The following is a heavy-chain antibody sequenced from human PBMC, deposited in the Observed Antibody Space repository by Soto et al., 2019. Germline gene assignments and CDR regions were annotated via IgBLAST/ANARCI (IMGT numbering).Heavy chain of an antibody. D-gene: IGHD2-2*01. Sequence: GGSLRLSCAASGFTFDDYTMHWVRQAPGKGLEWVSLISWDGGSTYYADSVKGRFTISRDNSRNSLYLQMNSLRTEDTALYYCAKGERCSSTSCYAGFVRRSEMDVWGQGTTVTVSS. V-gene: IGHV3-43*01. CDR3: AKGERCSSTSCYAGFVRRSEMDV. J-gene: IGHJ6*02. CDR2: ISWDGGST. CDR1: GFTFDDYT.